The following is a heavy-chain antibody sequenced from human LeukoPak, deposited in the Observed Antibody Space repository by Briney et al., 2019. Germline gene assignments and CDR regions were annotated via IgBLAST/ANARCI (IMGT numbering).Heavy chain of an antibody. D-gene: IGHD2-2*03. V-gene: IGHV4-34*01. J-gene: IGHJ6*02. Sequence: SETLSLTCAVYGGSFSGYYWSWIRQPPGKGLEWIGEINHSGSTNYNPSLKSRVTISVDTSKNQFSLKLSSVTAAGTAVYYCARAAIGYCSSTSCYRAYYYYGMDVWGQGTTVTVSS. CDR1: GGSFSGYY. CDR3: ARAAIGYCSSTSCYRAYYYYGMDV. CDR2: INHSGST.